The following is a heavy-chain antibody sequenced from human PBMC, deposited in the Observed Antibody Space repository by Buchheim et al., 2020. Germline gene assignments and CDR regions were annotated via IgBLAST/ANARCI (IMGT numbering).Heavy chain of an antibody. J-gene: IGHJ4*02. CDR1: GGSFSGYY. Sequence: QVQLQQWGAGLLKPSETLSLTCAVYGGSFSGYYWSWIRQPPGKGLEWIGEINHSGSTNYNPSLKSRVTISVDTSKNQFSLRLSSVTAADTAVYYCARAKGIFGVVILGGRFDYWGQGTL. V-gene: IGHV4-34*01. CDR3: ARAKGIFGVVILGGRFDY. D-gene: IGHD3-3*01. CDR2: INHSGST.